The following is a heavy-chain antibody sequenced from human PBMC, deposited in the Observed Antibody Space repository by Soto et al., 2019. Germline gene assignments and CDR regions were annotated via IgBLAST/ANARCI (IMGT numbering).Heavy chain of an antibody. Sequence: SVKVSCKASGGTFSSYAISWVRQAPGQGLEWMGGIIPIFGTANYAQKFQGRVTITADESTSTAYMELSSLRSEDTAVYYCARESGGSSQRGGYYYYGMDVWGQGTTVTVS. J-gene: IGHJ6*02. CDR2: IIPIFGTA. CDR1: GGTFSSYA. CDR3: ARESGGSSQRGGYYYYGMDV. D-gene: IGHD2-15*01. V-gene: IGHV1-69*13.